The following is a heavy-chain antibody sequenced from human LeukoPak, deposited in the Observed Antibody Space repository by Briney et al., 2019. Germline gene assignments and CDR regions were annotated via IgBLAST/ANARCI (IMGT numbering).Heavy chain of an antibody. V-gene: IGHV3-48*03. Sequence: GGSLRLSCAASGFTFSDYEMDWVRQSPERGLEWVSYISSRGGTIYYADSVKGRFTISRDNAKNSLYLQMNSLRAEDTAVYYCAKGPPPDRSVFVVFHIGGQGKMATFSS. CDR2: ISSRGGTI. J-gene: IGHJ3*02. CDR3: AKGPPPDRSVFVVFHI. D-gene: IGHD3-22*01. CDR1: GFTFSDYE.